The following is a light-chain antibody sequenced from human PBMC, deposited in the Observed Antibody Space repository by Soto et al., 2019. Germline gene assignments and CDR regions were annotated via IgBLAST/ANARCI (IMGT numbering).Light chain of an antibody. V-gene: IGKV3-11*01. Sequence: EIVLTQSPATLSLSPGERVTLSCRASQSVGTYLAWHQHKPGKAPRLLIYDASNRATGIPARFSGSGSGTDFTLTISSLEPADFAVYYCQQRSNWPKTFCGGTKVDIK. CDR3: QQRSNWPKT. CDR2: DAS. J-gene: IGKJ4*01. CDR1: QSVGTY.